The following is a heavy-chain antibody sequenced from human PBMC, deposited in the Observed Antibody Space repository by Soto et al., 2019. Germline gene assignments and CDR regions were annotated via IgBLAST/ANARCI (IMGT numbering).Heavy chain of an antibody. V-gene: IGHV4-31*03. Sequence: TPSPTFTVSGGSLSSGGFYLSWVRPPPGKGLGWVGDIYDNGGGHYNPSPQGRGGILLDRSENPFSMRLTSVTAADTAVYYCARVKGGTTRRAFDSWGQGTLVTVSS. J-gene: IGHJ4*02. CDR1: GGSLSSGGFY. D-gene: IGHD1-7*01. CDR2: IYDNGGG. CDR3: ARVKGGTTRRAFDS.